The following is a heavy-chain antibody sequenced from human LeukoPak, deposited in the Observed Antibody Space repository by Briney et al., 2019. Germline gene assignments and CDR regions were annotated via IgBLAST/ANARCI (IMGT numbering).Heavy chain of an antibody. CDR1: GFTVSSNY. D-gene: IGHD3-10*01. Sequence: GGSLRLSCAASGFTVSSNYMSWVRQAPGKGLEWASVIYSGGSTYYADSVKGRFTISRDNSKNTLYLQMNSLRAEDTAVYYCARIKYGSGTYYFDYWGQGTLVTVSS. CDR2: IYSGGST. J-gene: IGHJ4*02. V-gene: IGHV3-66*01. CDR3: ARIKYGSGTYYFDY.